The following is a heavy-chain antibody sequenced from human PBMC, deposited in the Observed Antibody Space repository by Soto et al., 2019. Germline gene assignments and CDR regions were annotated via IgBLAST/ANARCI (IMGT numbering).Heavy chain of an antibody. Sequence: EVQLLESGGGLVQPGGSLRLSCVPSGFTFSGSAMTWVRQASGKGLEWVGRIRSKANNYATAYGASVKGRFTISRDDSKNTAYLQMNSLKTEDAAVYYCTSHSPEDMRRTWGQGTLVTVSP. J-gene: IGHJ5*02. CDR2: IRSKANNYAT. D-gene: IGHD2-15*01. CDR3: TSHSPEDMRRT. CDR1: GFTFSGSA. V-gene: IGHV3-73*01.